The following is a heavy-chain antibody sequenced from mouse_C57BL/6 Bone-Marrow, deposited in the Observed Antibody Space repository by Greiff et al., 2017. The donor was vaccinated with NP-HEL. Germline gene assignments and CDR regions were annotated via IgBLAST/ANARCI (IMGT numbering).Heavy chain of an antibody. CDR3: ARGDYGYDRDWYFDV. Sequence: EVQLVESGGDLVKPGGSLKLSCAASGFTFSSYGMSWVRQTPDKRLEWVATISSGGSYTYYPDSVKGRFTIPRDNAKNTLYLQMSSLKSEDTAMYYCARGDYGYDRDWYFDVWGTGTTVTVSS. J-gene: IGHJ1*03. CDR1: GFTFSSYG. V-gene: IGHV5-6*01. D-gene: IGHD2-2*01. CDR2: ISSGGSYT.